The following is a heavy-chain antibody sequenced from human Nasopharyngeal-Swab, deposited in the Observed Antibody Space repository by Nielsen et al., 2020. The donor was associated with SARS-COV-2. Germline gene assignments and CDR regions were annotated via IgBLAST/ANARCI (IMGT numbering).Heavy chain of an antibody. D-gene: IGHD5-18*01. V-gene: IGHV1-69*04. Sequence: KISCAASGFTFSGYAISWVRQAPGQGLEWMGRIIPILGIANYAQKFQGRVTITADKSTSTAYMELSSLGSEDTAVYYCARGDSYGASWYFDLWGRGTLVTVSS. CDR1: GFTFSGYA. CDR3: ARGDSYGASWYFDL. J-gene: IGHJ2*01. CDR2: IIPILGIA.